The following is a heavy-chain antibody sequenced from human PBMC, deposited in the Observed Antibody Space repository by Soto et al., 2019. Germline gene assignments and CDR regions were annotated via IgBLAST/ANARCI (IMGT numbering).Heavy chain of an antibody. V-gene: IGHV3-23*01. CDR1: GFTFKNYA. CDR3: AKAGDTAMVPVDLDY. D-gene: IGHD5-18*01. CDR2: ISGSGGST. Sequence: GGSLRLSCAASGFTFKNYAMSWVRQAPGKGLEWVSAISGSGGSTYYADSVKGRFTISRDNSKNTLYLQMNSLRAEDTAVYYCAKAGDTAMVPVDLDYWGQGTLVTVSS. J-gene: IGHJ4*02.